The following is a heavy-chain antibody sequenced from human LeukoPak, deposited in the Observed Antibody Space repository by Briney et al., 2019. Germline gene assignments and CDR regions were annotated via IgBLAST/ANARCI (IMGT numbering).Heavy chain of an antibody. D-gene: IGHD5-18*01. Sequence: SETLSLTCTVSGGSISSYYWSWIRQPPGKGLEWIGYISYSGSTSYNPSLKSRVTISMDTSKNQFSLRLTSVTAADTAFYYCARGGSRRDTAMVWDYWGQGILVTVSS. J-gene: IGHJ4*02. CDR3: ARGGSRRDTAMVWDY. V-gene: IGHV4-59*01. CDR1: GGSISSYY. CDR2: ISYSGST.